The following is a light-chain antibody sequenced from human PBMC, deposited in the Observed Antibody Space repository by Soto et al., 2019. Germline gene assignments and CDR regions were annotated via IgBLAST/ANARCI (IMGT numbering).Light chain of an antibody. Sequence: EIVLTQSPSTLSVSPVERFTLSFMASQNLHSFLNWYQQRPGQAPRPLIYDGSKRPAGVPDRISGDGSGTDYTLTISSLEPEDFAVYYCQQRTRWPMTFGQGTRLEIK. CDR1: QNLHSF. J-gene: IGKJ5*01. V-gene: IGKV3-11*01. CDR3: QQRTRWPMT. CDR2: DGS.